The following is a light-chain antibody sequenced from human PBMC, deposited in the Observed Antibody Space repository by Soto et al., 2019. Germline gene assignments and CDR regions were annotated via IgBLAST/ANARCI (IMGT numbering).Light chain of an antibody. J-gene: IGKJ1*01. CDR2: GTS. CDR1: QTVSSN. Sequence: EVVMPQLTATLSASPGERGTLSCRASQTVSSNLAWYQQKPGQSPRXLIYGTSTRATGVPARFSDIGSGTLFTLSFSSLQSEDFAVDDCHQYDCWPSFGPGTKGEI. CDR3: HQYDCWPS. V-gene: IGKV3-15*01.